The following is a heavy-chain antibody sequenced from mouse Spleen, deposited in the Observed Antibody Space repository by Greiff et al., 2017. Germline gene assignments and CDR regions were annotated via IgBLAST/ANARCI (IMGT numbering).Heavy chain of an antibody. Sequence: VQGVESGAELMKPGASVKISCKATGYTFSSYWIEWVKQRPGHGLEWIGEILPGSGSTNYNEKFKGKATFTADTSSNTAYMQLSSLTSEDSAVYYCARGGDGDYFDYWGQGTTLTVSS. D-gene: IGHD3-3*01. CDR2: ILPGSGST. J-gene: IGHJ2*01. CDR3: ARGGDGDYFDY. CDR1: GYTFSSYW. V-gene: IGHV1-9*01.